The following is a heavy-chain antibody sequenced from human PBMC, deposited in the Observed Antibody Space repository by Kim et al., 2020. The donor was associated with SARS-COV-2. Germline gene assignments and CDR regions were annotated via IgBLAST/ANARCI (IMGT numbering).Heavy chain of an antibody. CDR3: AWGNGWYAP. J-gene: IGHJ5*02. CDR1: GASISGNS. CDR2: FYYRGNT. Sequence: SETLSLTCTVSGASISGNSWSWIRQPPGKGLEWIGYFYYRGNTNYNPSLKSRVTISVDTSRNQFSLKLNFVTAADTAVYFCAWGNGWYAPLGQGILVTVS. D-gene: IGHD6-19*01. V-gene: IGHV4-59*08.